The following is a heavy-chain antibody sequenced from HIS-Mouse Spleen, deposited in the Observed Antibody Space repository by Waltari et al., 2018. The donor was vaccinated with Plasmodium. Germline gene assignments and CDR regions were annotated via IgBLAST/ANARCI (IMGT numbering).Heavy chain of an antibody. D-gene: IGHD6-19*01. Sequence: QVQLVQSGAEVKKHGASVTVSCKASGYTFTRNGISRVRQAPGQGLQVMGWIRPYNGNTNFAQKLQGRVTMTTDTSTSTAYMELRSLRSDDTAVYYCARGSAGDAFDIWGQGTMVTVSS. CDR2: IRPYNGNT. J-gene: IGHJ3*02. CDR3: ARGSAGDAFDI. CDR1: GYTFTRNG. V-gene: IGHV1-18*01.